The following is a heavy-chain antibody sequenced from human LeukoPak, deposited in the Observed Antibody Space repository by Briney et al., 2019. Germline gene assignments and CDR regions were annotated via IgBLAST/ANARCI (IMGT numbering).Heavy chain of an antibody. J-gene: IGHJ3*01. CDR2: IDYSGSN. CDR1: GGSISTSD. V-gene: IGHV4-59*01. D-gene: IGHD1-26*01. CDR3: ARGRRSSGRHDAFDV. Sequence: SETLSLTCTVSGGSISTSDSSWIRQPPGKGLECMGYIDYSGSNNYNPSLKSRVTISLDPSKTQFSVKLSPLTAADTAVYYCARGRRSSGRHDAFDVWGQGTMVTVSS.